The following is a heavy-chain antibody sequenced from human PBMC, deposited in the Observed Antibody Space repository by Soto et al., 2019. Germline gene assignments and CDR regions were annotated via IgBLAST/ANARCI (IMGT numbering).Heavy chain of an antibody. CDR1: GFTFSSYG. V-gene: IGHV3-30*18. Sequence: GGSLRLSCAASGFTFSSYGMHWVRQAPGKGLEWVAVISYDGSNKYYADSVKGRFTISRDNSKNTLYLQMNSLRAEDTAVYYCAKDRQQQLDRIYYYYYGMDVWGQGTTVTVSS. CDR3: AKDRQQQLDRIYYYYYGMDV. J-gene: IGHJ6*02. CDR2: ISYDGSNK. D-gene: IGHD6-13*01.